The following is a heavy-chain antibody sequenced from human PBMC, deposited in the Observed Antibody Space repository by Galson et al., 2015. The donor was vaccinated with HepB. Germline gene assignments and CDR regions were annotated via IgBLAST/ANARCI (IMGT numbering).Heavy chain of an antibody. J-gene: IGHJ4*02. CDR1: GFTFSSYS. V-gene: IGHV3-48*02. Sequence: SLRLSCAASGFTFSSYSMNWVRQAPGKGLEWVSYISSSSSTIYYADSVKGRFTISRDNAKNSLYLQMNSLRDEDTAVYYCATHRPTTYSSSWYVEEVFAYWGQGTLVTVSS. CDR2: ISSSSSTI. D-gene: IGHD6-13*01. CDR3: ATHRPTTYSSSWYVEEVFAY.